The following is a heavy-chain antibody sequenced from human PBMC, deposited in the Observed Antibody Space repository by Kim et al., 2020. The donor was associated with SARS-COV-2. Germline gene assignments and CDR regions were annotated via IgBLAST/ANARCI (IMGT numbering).Heavy chain of an antibody. CDR2: MNPNSGNT. CDR1: GYTFTSYD. V-gene: IGHV1-8*01. J-gene: IGHJ6*03. Sequence: ASVKVSCKASGYTFTSYDINWVRKATGQGLEWMGWMNPNSGNTGYAQKFQGRVTMTRNTSISTAYMELSSLRSEDTAVYYCARAVRGSGFGVVIIRAYYMDVWGKGTTVTVSS. D-gene: IGHD3-3*01. CDR3: ARAVRGSGFGVVIIRAYYMDV.